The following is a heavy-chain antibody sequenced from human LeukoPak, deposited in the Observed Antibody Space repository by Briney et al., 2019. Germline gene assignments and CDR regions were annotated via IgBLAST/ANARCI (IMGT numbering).Heavy chain of an antibody. D-gene: IGHD2-2*01. V-gene: IGHV3-53*01. CDR3: ARVVPAAKGHAFDI. CDR1: GFTVSSNY. Sequence: GGSLRPTCAASGFTVSSNYMSWVRQAPGKGLEWVSVIYSGGSTYYADSVKSRFTISRDNSKNTLYLQMNSLRAEDTAVYYCARVVPAAKGHAFDIWGQGTMVTVSS. J-gene: IGHJ3*02. CDR2: IYSGGST.